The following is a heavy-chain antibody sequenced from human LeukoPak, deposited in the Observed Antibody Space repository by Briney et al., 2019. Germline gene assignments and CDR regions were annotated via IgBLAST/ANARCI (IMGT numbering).Heavy chain of an antibody. CDR2: IYYSGGT. Sequence: SETLSLTCTVSGGSISSSSYYWGWIRQPPGKGLEWIGSIYYSGGTYYNPSLKSRVTISVDTSKNQFSLKLSSVTAADTAVYYCARDRNYYDSSGYYFDYWGQGTLVTVSS. D-gene: IGHD3-22*01. J-gene: IGHJ4*02. CDR1: GGSISSSSYY. V-gene: IGHV4-39*07. CDR3: ARDRNYYDSSGYYFDY.